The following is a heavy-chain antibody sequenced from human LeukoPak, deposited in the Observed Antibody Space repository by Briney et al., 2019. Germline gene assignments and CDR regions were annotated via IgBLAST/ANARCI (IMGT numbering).Heavy chain of an antibody. J-gene: IGHJ4*02. CDR3: ARSGYCGGDCYSLSFDY. V-gene: IGHV1-18*01. CDR2: ISAYNGNT. Sequence: GASVKVSCKASGYTFTSYGISWVRQAPGQGLEWMGWISAYNGNTNYAQKLQGRVTMTTDTSTSTAYMELSSLRSEDTAVYYCARSGYCGGDCYSLSFDYWGQGTLVTVSS. D-gene: IGHD2-21*01. CDR1: GYTFTSYG.